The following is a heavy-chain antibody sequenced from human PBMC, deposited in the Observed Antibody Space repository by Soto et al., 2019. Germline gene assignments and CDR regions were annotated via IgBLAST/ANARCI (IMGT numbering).Heavy chain of an antibody. V-gene: IGHV3-33*01. CDR2: IWYDGSNK. CDR3: ARDGPPTYCGGDCYPAGYYFDY. D-gene: IGHD2-21*02. Sequence: LRLSCAASGFTFSSYGMHWVRQAPGKGLEWVAVIWYDGSNKYYADSVKGRFAISRDNSKNTLYLQMNSLRAEDTAVYYCARDGPPTYCGGDCYPAGYYFDYWGQGTLVTVSS. CDR1: GFTFSSYG. J-gene: IGHJ4*02.